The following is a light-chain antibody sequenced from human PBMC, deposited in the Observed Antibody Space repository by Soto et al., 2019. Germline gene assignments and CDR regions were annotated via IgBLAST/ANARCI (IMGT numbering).Light chain of an antibody. CDR3: QQYNSYSPET. Sequence: DIQMTQSPSTLSASVGDRVTITCRASQSISSWLAWCQQKPGKAPKLLIYDASSLESGVPSRFSGSGSGTEFTLTISSLQPDDFATYYCQQYNSYSPETFGQGTKVDIK. CDR2: DAS. J-gene: IGKJ1*01. V-gene: IGKV1-5*01. CDR1: QSISSW.